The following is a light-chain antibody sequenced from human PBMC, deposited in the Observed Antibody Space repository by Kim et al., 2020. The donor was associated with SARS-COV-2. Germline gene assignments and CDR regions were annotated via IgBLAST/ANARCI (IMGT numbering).Light chain of an antibody. Sequence: PGQSIHNSCTGTSSDLGDYNYVSWYQQHPGNAPQLIISDVTKRPSGVSNRFSGSKSAYTASLTISGLQAEDEAYYYCSSYTSSSTLFGGGTQLTVL. J-gene: IGLJ2*01. CDR3: SSYTSSSTL. CDR1: SSDLGDYNY. V-gene: IGLV2-14*03. CDR2: DVT.